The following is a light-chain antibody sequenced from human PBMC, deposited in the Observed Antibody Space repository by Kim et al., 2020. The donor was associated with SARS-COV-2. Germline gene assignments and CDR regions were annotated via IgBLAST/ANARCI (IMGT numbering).Light chain of an antibody. Sequence: EIVMTQSPATLSVSPGERATLSCRASQSVSSNLAWYQQKPGQAPRLLIYGASTRATGIPARFSGSGSGIEFTLTISSLQSGDFAVYYCQQYNNGWTFGQGTKVEIK. CDR1: QSVSSN. CDR2: GAS. V-gene: IGKV3-15*01. J-gene: IGKJ1*01. CDR3: QQYNNGWT.